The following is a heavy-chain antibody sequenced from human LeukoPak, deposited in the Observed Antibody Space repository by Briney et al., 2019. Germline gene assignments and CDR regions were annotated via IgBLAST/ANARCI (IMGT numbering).Heavy chain of an antibody. Sequence: GESLKISCKGSGYSFTSYWIGWVRQMPGKGLEWMGIIYPGDSDTRYSPSFQGQVTISADKSISTAYLQWSSLKASDTAMYYCARLLRGDCSGGDCDYFDYWGQGTLVTVSS. V-gene: IGHV5-51*01. J-gene: IGHJ4*02. CDR3: ARLLRGDCSGGDCDYFDY. D-gene: IGHD2-15*01. CDR2: IYPGDSDT. CDR1: GYSFTSYW.